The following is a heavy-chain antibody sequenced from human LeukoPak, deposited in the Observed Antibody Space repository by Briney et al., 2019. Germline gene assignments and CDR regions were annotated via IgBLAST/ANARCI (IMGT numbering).Heavy chain of an antibody. D-gene: IGHD5-24*01. V-gene: IGHV3-23*01. CDR1: GFTFTSSD. CDR2: IRGSGGTT. J-gene: IGHJ4*02. Sequence: GGSLRLSCAASGFTFTSSDVSWVRQAPGKGLEWVSTIRGSGGTTYYADSVKGRFIVSRDNSRDTLYLQMNSLRVDDTAVYYCATGNYGYNYDYWGQGTLVTVSS. CDR3: ATGNYGYNYDY.